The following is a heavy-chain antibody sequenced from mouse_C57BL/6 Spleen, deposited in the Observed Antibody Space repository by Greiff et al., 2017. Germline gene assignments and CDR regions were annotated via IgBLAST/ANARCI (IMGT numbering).Heavy chain of an antibody. CDR2: ISYDGSN. D-gene: IGHD2-3*01. Sequence: EVHLVESGPGLVKPSQSLSLTCSVTGYSITSGYYWNWIRQFPGNKLEWMGYISYDGSNNYNPSLKNRISITRDTSKNQFFLKLNSVTTEDTATYYCAIYDGPDYAMDYWGQGTSVTVSS. J-gene: IGHJ4*01. V-gene: IGHV3-6*01. CDR3: AIYDGPDYAMDY. CDR1: GYSITSGYY.